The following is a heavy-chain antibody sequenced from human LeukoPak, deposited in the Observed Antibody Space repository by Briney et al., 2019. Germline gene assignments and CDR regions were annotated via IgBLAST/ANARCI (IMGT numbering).Heavy chain of an antibody. D-gene: IGHD2-8*02. V-gene: IGHV3-30*02. J-gene: IGHJ3*02. CDR3: ARRGALTGGFDI. CDR1: GFTFSSNG. Sequence: GGSLRLSCVASGFTFSSNGMHWVRQAPGKGLEWVAFIRNDGSNKYYVDSVKGRVTITRDNAKNTLYLQMNSLRAKDTAVYYCARRGALTGGFDIWGQGTVVTVSS. CDR2: IRNDGSNK.